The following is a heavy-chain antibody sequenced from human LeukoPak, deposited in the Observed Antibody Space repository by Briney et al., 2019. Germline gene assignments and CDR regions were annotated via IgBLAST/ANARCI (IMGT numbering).Heavy chain of an antibody. V-gene: IGHV1-2*02. CDR2: NSPSSGDT. CDR1: GYTFTGYY. Sequence: ASVKVSCKTYGYTFTGYYIHWLRQAPGQGLEWMVWNSPSSGDTNYAQEFQGKVTMTRDTSISTAYMELSRPTSDDTAMYYCARSILRPYYFDYWGQGTLVTVSS. J-gene: IGHJ4*02. CDR3: ARSILRPYYFDY.